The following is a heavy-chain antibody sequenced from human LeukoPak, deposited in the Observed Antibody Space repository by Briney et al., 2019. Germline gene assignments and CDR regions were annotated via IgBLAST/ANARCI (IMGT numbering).Heavy chain of an antibody. CDR3: ARKDSNGEIDY. Sequence: PGGSLRLSCAASGFTFSSYSMNWVRQAPGKGLEWVSSISSSSYIYYADSVKGRFTISRDNAKNSLYLQMNSLRAEDTAVYYCARKDSNGEIDYWGQGTLVTVSS. V-gene: IGHV3-21*01. D-gene: IGHD6-19*01. CDR1: GFTFSSYS. J-gene: IGHJ4*02. CDR2: ISSSSYI.